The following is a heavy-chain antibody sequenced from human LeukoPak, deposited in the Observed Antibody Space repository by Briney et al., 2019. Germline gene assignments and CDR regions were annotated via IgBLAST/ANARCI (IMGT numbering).Heavy chain of an antibody. D-gene: IGHD3-16*01. V-gene: IGHV3-7*04. CDR1: GFTLSSYW. CDR3: ARDLPYTPDGDY. Sequence: PRGSLRLSCAASGFTLSSYWMSWVRQAHGEGLGWVANIGLDGSEKYYVDSVKGRFTISRDNAKNSLCLQMNSLGAEDTAVYYCARDLPYTPDGDYWGQGTLVTVSS. CDR2: IGLDGSEK. J-gene: IGHJ4*02.